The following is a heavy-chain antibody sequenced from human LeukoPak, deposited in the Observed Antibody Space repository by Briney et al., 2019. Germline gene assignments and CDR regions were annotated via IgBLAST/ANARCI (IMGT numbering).Heavy chain of an antibody. CDR1: GGSISSYY. Sequence: SETLSLTCTVSGGSISSYYWSWIRQPPGKGLEWIGYICYTGSTNYNPSLKSRVTISVDTSKNQFSLKLSSVTAADTAVYYCARDGISGSYYAEYFQHWGQGTLVTVSS. CDR3: ARDGISGSYYAEYFQH. J-gene: IGHJ1*01. V-gene: IGHV4-59*01. CDR2: ICYTGST. D-gene: IGHD1-26*01.